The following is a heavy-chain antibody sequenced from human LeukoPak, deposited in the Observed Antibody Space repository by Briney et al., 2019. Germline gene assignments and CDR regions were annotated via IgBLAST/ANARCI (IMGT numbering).Heavy chain of an antibody. J-gene: IGHJ4*02. V-gene: IGHV5-51*01. D-gene: IGHD2-15*01. CDR2: IYPGDSDT. Sequence: GESLKISFEVSGYTFTTYWIAWVRQMPGKGLEWMGIIYPGDSDTRYSPSFQGQVTISADKSTTTASLQWSSLKASDTAIYYCARRSNYCDGGSCLLFDFWGQGTLVTVSS. CDR3: ARRSNYCDGGSCLLFDF. CDR1: GYTFTTYW.